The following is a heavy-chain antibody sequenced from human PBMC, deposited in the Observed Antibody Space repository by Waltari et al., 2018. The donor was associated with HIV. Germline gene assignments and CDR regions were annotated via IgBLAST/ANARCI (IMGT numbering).Heavy chain of an antibody. V-gene: IGHV4-4*07. CDR3: ARDLYYYGSGSRSASAFDI. J-gene: IGHJ3*02. CDR1: GGSISSYY. CDR2: IYTSGST. D-gene: IGHD3-10*01. Sequence: QVQLQESGPGLVKPSGTLSLPCPVSGGSISSYYWTWIRQPAGTGLEWIGRIYTSGSTNYNPSLKSRVTMSVDTSKNQFSLKLSSVTAADTAVYYCARDLYYYGSGSRSASAFDIWGQGTMVTVSS.